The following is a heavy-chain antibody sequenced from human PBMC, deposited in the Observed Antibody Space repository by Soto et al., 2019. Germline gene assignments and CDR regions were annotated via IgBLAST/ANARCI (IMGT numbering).Heavy chain of an antibody. CDR2: IYTSGST. CDR3: ARGIAAAGRDRYDY. J-gene: IGHJ4*02. CDR1: GGSIISYY. D-gene: IGHD6-13*01. Sequence: PSETLSLTCTVSGGSIISYYWSWILQPAGKGLEWIGRIYTSGSTNYNPSPKSRVTMSVDTSKNQFSLKLSSVTAADTAVYYCARGIAAAGRDRYDYWGQGTLVT. V-gene: IGHV4-4*07.